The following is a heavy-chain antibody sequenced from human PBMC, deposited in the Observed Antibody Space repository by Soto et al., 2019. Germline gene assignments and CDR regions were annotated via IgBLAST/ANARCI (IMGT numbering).Heavy chain of an antibody. Sequence: SQTFSVTWAISGDSVSHNNAAWYWNRQSPSRGLEWLGRTYYKSEWSNNYAVSVKSRITIHPDISRQQFSLLLHSQPPEPTAMYFCARVDQSFHHWGQGTLATDPS. J-gene: IGHJ1*01. CDR1: GDSVSHNNAA. CDR2: TYYKSEWSN. V-gene: IGHV6-1*01. CDR3: ARVDQSFHH. D-gene: IGHD3-9*01.